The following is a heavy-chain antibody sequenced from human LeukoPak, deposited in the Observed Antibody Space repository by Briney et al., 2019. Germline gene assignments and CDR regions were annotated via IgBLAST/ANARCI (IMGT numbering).Heavy chain of an antibody. D-gene: IGHD3-22*01. V-gene: IGHV4-59*11. CDR3: ARAGDSSGYYYRGAFDI. J-gene: IGHJ3*02. Sequence: PSETLSLTCTVSGGSISSHYWSWIRQPPGKGLEWIGYIYYSGSTNYNPSLTSRVTISVDTCKNQFSLKLSSVTAADTAVYYCARAGDSSGYYYRGAFDIWGQGTMVTVSS. CDR1: GGSISSHY. CDR2: IYYSGST.